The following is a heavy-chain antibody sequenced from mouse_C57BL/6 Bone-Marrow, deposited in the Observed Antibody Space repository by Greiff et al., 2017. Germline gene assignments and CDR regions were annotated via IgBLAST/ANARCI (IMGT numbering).Heavy chain of an antibody. CDR2: IDPENGDT. V-gene: IGHV14-4*01. D-gene: IGHD1-1*01. CDR1: GFNIKDDY. Sequence: EVQLQQSGAELVRPGASVKLSCTASGFNIKDDYMHWVKQRPEQGLEWIGWIDPENGDTEYASKFQGKATITADTSSSTAYLQLSSLTSEDTAVYYCTPNYSDYWGQGTTLTVSS. J-gene: IGHJ2*01. CDR3: TPNYSDY.